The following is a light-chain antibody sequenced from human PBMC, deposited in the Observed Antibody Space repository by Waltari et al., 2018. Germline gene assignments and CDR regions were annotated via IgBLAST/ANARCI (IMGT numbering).Light chain of an antibody. CDR1: QSVSRT. Sequence: EIVLTQSPGTLSLSPGERAPLSCRASQSVSRTLAWYQQKPGQAPRLLIYEASTRATGIPDRFSGSGSGTDFSLTISRLEPEDFAVYYCQKYGTLPATFGQGTKVEIK. V-gene: IGKV3-20*01. CDR2: EAS. CDR3: QKYGTLPAT. J-gene: IGKJ1*01.